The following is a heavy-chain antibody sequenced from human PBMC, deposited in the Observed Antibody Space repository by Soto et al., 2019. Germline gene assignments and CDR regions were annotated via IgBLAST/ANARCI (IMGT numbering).Heavy chain of an antibody. J-gene: IGHJ5*02. CDR1: GASMNSYH. CDR2: IHSSGST. Sequence: TLSLTCTVSGASMNSYHWSWIRQPAGKGLEWIGHIHSSGSTNYNPSLKSRVTMSVDTSKNQFSLRLMSLTAADTAVYYCARDQGVAAAGITWFDPWGQGSLVTSPQ. CDR3: ARDQGVAAAGITWFDP. D-gene: IGHD6-13*01. V-gene: IGHV4-4*07.